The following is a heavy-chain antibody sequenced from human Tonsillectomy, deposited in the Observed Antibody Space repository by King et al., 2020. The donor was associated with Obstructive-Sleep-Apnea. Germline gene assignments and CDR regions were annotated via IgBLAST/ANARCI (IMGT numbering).Heavy chain of an antibody. J-gene: IGHJ3*02. CDR3: ARLLPLGGGAFDI. D-gene: IGHD3-16*01. V-gene: IGHV5-10-1*01. CDR1: GFSFTSYG. CDR2: IDTSDSYT. Sequence: VQLVESGAEVEQPGGSLRISCKGSGFSFTSYGISWVRQIPGKGLEWVGRIDTSDSYTNYTPSFQGHVTISADKSISTAYLQWSSLKASDTAMYYCARLLPLGGGAFDIWGQGTMVTVSS.